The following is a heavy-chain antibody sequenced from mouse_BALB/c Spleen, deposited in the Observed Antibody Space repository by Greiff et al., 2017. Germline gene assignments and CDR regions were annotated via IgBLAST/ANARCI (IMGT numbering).Heavy chain of an antibody. Sequence: EVHLVESGGGLVKPGGSLKLSCAASGFTFSSYAMSWVRQTPEKRLEWVASISSGGSTYYPDSVKGRFTISRDNARNILYLQMSSLRSEDTAMYYCARGGGRVYFDYWGQGTTRTVSS. CDR3: ARGGGRVYFDY. CDR2: ISSGGST. V-gene: IGHV5-6-5*01. J-gene: IGHJ2*01. CDR1: GFTFSSYA.